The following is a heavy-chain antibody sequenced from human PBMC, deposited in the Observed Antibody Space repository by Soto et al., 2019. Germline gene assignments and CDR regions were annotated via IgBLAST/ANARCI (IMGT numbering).Heavy chain of an antibody. V-gene: IGHV3-49*03. Sequence: GGFLRLSCTASGFTFGDYAMSWFRQAPGKGLEWVGFIRSKAYGGTTEYAASVKGRFTISRDDSKSIAYLDMNSLKIEDAAVFYCTRVKSFQFLKWLLFDYWGQGTQVTVSS. CDR2: IRSKAYGGTT. CDR3: TRVKSFQFLKWLLFDY. D-gene: IGHD3-3*01. CDR1: GFTFGDYA. J-gene: IGHJ4*02.